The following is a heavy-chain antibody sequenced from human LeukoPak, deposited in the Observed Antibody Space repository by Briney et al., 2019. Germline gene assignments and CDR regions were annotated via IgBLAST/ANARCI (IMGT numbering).Heavy chain of an antibody. D-gene: IGHD4-17*01. CDR2: IYYSGST. V-gene: IGHV4-59*12. CDR1: GGSISSYY. CDR3: ARETGPGDYVGGLRYYYYYGMDV. J-gene: IGHJ6*02. Sequence: PSETLSLTCTVSGGSISSYYWSWIRQPPGKGLEWIGYIYYSGSTNYNPSLKSRVTISVDTSKNQFSLKLSSVTAADTAVYYCARETGPGDYVGGLRYYYYYGMDVWGQGTTVTVSS.